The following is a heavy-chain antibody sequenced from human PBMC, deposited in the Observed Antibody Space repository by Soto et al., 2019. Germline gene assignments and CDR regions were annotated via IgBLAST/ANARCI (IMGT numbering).Heavy chain of an antibody. Sequence: GESLKISCKGSGYSFTNYWIAWVRQMPGKGLEWMGIIYPGDSDTRYSPSFQCQVTISADKSISTAHLQWSSLKASDTAMYYCARQSSPDYNHYGMDVWGQGTTVTVSS. CDR2: IYPGDSDT. D-gene: IGHD6-13*01. CDR1: GYSFTNYW. CDR3: ARQSSPDYNHYGMDV. V-gene: IGHV5-51*01. J-gene: IGHJ6*02.